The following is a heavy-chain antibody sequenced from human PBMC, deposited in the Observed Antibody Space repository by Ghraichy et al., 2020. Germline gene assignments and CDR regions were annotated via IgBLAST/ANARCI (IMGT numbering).Heavy chain of an antibody. Sequence: SETLSLTCAVYGGSFSGYYWSWIRQPPGKGLEWIGEINHSGSTNYNPSLKSRVTISVDTSKNQFSLKLSSVTAADTAVYYCARGPGYVFDYWGQGTLVTVSS. J-gene: IGHJ4*02. CDR1: GGSFSGYY. CDR3: ARGPGYVFDY. D-gene: IGHD5-12*01. V-gene: IGHV4-34*01. CDR2: INHSGST.